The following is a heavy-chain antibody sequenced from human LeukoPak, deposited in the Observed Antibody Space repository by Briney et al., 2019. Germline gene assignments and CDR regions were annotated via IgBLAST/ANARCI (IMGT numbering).Heavy chain of an antibody. V-gene: IGHV3-48*01. J-gene: IGHJ4*02. Sequence: PGGSLRLSCAASGFTFSSYSMNWVRQAPGKGLEWVSYISSSSSTIYYADSVKGRFTISRDNAKNSLYLQMNSLRAEDTAVYYCARSLTYYYDSRGYYPYYFDYWGQGTLVTVSS. D-gene: IGHD3-22*01. CDR1: GFTFSSYS. CDR2: ISSSSSTI. CDR3: ARSLTYYYDSRGYYPYYFDY.